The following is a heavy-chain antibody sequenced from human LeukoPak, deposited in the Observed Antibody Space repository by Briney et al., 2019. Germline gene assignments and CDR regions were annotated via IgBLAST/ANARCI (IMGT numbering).Heavy chain of an antibody. D-gene: IGHD2-2*01. CDR2: IYTSGST. Sequence: SETLSLTCTASGSISSYYWSWIRQPPGKGLEWIGYIYTSGSTNYNPSLKSRVTISVDTSKNQFSLDLSSVTAADTAVYYCARQKCTSTSCLTKNAFDIWGQGTMVTVSS. V-gene: IGHV4-4*09. CDR1: GSISSYY. CDR3: ARQKCTSTSCLTKNAFDI. J-gene: IGHJ3*02.